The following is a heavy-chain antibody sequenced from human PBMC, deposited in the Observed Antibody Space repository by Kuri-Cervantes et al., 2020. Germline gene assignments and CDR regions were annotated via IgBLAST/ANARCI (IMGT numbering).Heavy chain of an antibody. D-gene: IGHD6-25*01. V-gene: IGHV3-9*01. CDR2: ISWNSGSI. CDR1: GFTFDDYA. J-gene: IGHJ6*02. CDR3: ARDWVRYSSGHYGMDV. Sequence: GGSLRLSCAASGFTFDDYAMHWVRQAPGKGLEWVSGISWNSGSIGYADSVKGRFTISRDNAKNSLYLQMNSLRDEDTAVYYCARDWVRYSSGHYGMDVWGQGATVTVSS.